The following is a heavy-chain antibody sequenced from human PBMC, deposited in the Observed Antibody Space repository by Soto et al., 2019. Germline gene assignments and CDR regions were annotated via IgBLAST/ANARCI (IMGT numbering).Heavy chain of an antibody. CDR3: ARQQYRSGGTGGASDI. Sequence: GESLKISCKGSGYSFTSYWIAWVRQMPGRGLEWMGIIYPGDSDTRYSPSFQGQVTISADKSISTAYLQWSSLKTSDTALYYCARQQYRSGGTGGASDIWGQGTMVTVSS. CDR2: IYPGDSDT. CDR1: GYSFTSYW. J-gene: IGHJ3*02. V-gene: IGHV5-51*01. D-gene: IGHD6-19*01.